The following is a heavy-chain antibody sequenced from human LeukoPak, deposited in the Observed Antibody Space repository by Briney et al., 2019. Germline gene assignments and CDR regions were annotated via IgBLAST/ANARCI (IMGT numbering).Heavy chain of an antibody. D-gene: IGHD5-18*01. Sequence: SETLSLTCTVSGGSISSGGYYWSWIRQSPGKGPEWIGNIYHGGNTYYNPSLKSRVTVSVDASKNQFSLKLTSVTAADTAVYYCARGEYSYGPVDYWGQGTLVTVSS. CDR1: GGSISSGGYY. J-gene: IGHJ4*02. CDR3: ARGEYSYGPVDY. CDR2: IYHGGNT. V-gene: IGHV4-39*07.